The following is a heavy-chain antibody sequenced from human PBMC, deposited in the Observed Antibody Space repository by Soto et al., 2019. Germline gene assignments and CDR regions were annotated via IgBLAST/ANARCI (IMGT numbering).Heavy chain of an antibody. CDR2: IYWDDVQ. J-gene: IGHJ4*02. D-gene: IGHD2-15*01. Sequence: QITLRESGPTLVKPTQTLTLTCTISGFSLSTSGVGVGWIRQPPGKSLEWLALIYWDDVQRYSPSLKTRLTITKDTSRSQVVLTMTNMDPVDTATYYCAHSPCSGGTGYLFDYWGQGTLVTVSS. CDR3: AHSPCSGGTGYLFDY. CDR1: GFSLSTSGVG. V-gene: IGHV2-5*02.